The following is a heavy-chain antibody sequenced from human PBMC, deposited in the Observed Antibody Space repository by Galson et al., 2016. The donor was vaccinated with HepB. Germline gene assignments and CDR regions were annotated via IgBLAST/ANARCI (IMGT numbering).Heavy chain of an antibody. J-gene: IGHJ4*02. D-gene: IGHD2/OR15-2a*01. V-gene: IGHV3-7*01. CDR1: GFIFRSYW. CDR2: ISQDGSEK. Sequence: SLRLSCAASGFIFRSYWMSWVRQAPGKGLEWVANISQDGSEKYYVDSVKGRFTISRDNAKNSLYLQMNSLRAEDTAVYYCARAYSRLGRWRLLYYFDYWGQGTLVTVSS. CDR3: ARAYSRLGRWRLLYYFDY.